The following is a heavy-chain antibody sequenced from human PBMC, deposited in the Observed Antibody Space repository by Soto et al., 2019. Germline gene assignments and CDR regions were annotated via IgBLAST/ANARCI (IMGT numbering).Heavy chain of an antibody. V-gene: IGHV3-33*01. J-gene: IGHJ4*02. Sequence: SLRLSCAASGFTFSSYGMHWVRQAPGKGLEWVAVIWYDGSNKYYADSVKGRFTISRDNSKNTLYLQMNSLRAEDTAVYYCAREGLLGYCSGGSCYSSAYFDYWGQGTLVTVSS. CDR1: GFTFSSYG. D-gene: IGHD2-15*01. CDR2: IWYDGSNK. CDR3: AREGLLGYCSGGSCYSSAYFDY.